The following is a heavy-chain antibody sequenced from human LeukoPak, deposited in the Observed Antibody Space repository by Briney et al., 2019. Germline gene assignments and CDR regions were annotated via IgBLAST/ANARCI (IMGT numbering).Heavy chain of an antibody. CDR1: GYTHTSYH. J-gene: IGHJ4*02. CDR2: INPSGGST. D-gene: IGHD1-26*01. CDR3: AREGRGMGACNY. Sequence: ASVKVSCKASGYTHTSYHMHWVRQAPGQGLEWMGIINPSGGSTSYAQKFQGRVTMTRDTSTSTVYMELSSLRSEDTAVYYCAREGRGMGACNYWGQGTLVTVSS. V-gene: IGHV1-46*01.